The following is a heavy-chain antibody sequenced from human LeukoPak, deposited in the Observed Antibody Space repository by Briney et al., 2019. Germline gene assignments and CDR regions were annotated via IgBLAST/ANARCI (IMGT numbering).Heavy chain of an antibody. J-gene: IGHJ6*03. CDR1: GFTFSTYS. CDR3: AKGGSSWYYYYYYMDV. D-gene: IGHD6-13*01. CDR2: ISGSGGST. V-gene: IGHV3-23*01. Sequence: GGSLRLSCAASGFTFSTYSMNWVRQAPGKGLEWVSAISGSGGSTYYADSVKGRFTISRDNSKNTLYLQMNSLRAEDTAVYYCAKGGSSWYYYYYYMDVWGKGTTVTVSS.